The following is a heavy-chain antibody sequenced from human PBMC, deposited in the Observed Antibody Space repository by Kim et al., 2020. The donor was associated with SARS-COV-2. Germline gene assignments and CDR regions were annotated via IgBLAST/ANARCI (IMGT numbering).Heavy chain of an antibody. CDR3: ARSGGGSYLSGDAFDI. D-gene: IGHD1-26*01. V-gene: IGHV3-23*01. Sequence: GGSLRLSCAASGFTFSSYAMSWVRQAPGKGLEWVSAISGSGGSTYYADSVKGRFTISRDNSKNTLYLQMNSLRAEDTAVYYCARSGGGSYLSGDAFDIWGQGTMVTVSS. J-gene: IGHJ3*02. CDR1: GFTFSSYA. CDR2: ISGSGGST.